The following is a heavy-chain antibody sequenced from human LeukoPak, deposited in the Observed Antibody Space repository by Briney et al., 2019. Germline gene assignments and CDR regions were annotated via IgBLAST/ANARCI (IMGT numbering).Heavy chain of an antibody. CDR2: ICPDGTVT. J-gene: IGHJ4*02. CDR1: GFSFSTYC. Sequence: PGGSLRLSCAASGFSFSTYCMHWVRQAPGKGPMWVSRICPDGTVTNYADSVKGRFTISRDNAKNTVYLQMNSLRVEDTAVYYCARVYETNGYLYWGQGSLVTVSS. CDR3: ARVYETNGYLY. D-gene: IGHD3-22*01. V-gene: IGHV3-74*01.